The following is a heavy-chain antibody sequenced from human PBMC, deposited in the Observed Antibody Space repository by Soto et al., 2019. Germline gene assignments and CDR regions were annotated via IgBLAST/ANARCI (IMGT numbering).Heavy chain of an antibody. D-gene: IGHD3-22*01. Sequence: EVQLLESGGGLVQPGGSLRLSCAASGFSFSTCAVSWVRQAPGKGLEWVSSISASGDTTHYAESVRGRFTISRDNSRNTLHLQMSSLTAEDTAIDSCAAQAAGYFGPFDFWGRGTLVTVSS. V-gene: IGHV3-23*01. CDR3: AAQAAGYFGPFDF. CDR2: ISASGDTT. CDR1: GFSFSTCA. J-gene: IGHJ4*02.